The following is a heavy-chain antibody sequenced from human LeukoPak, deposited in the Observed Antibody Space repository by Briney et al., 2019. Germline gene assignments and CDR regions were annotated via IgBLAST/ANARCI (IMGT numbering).Heavy chain of an antibody. J-gene: IGHJ3*02. CDR3: AGPSVTGYYRGYAFDI. CDR1: GFTFSSYG. Sequence: GGSLRLSCAASGFTFSSYGMHWVRQAPGKGLEWVAVISYDGSNKYYADSVKGRFTISRDNSKNTLYLQMNSLRAEDTAVYYCAGPSVTGYYRGYAFDIWGQGTMVTVSS. CDR2: ISYDGSNK. D-gene: IGHD3-9*01. V-gene: IGHV3-30*03.